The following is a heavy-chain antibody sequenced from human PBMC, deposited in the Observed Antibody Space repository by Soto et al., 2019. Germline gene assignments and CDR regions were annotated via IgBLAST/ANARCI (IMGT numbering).Heavy chain of an antibody. CDR3: ARDSDYGYLDY. CDR2: ISSSSNSI. J-gene: IGHJ4*02. CDR1: GFTFSRYS. D-gene: IGHD4-17*01. V-gene: IGHV3-48*01. Sequence: GGSLRLSCAASGFTFSRYSMNWVRQAPGKGLEWVSYISSSSNSIYYADSVKGRFTISRDNAKNSLHLQMNSLRAEDTAVYYCARDSDYGYLDYWGQGTLVTVSS.